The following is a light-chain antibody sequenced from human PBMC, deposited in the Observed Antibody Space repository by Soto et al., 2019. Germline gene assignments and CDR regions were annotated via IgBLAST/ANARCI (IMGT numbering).Light chain of an antibody. Sequence: DIQMTQSPSTLSASVGDRVTITCRASQSISIWLAWHQQKQGKAPHLLIYKASSLESGVPSRFSGSGSGTEFTLTISSLQPDDFATYYCQQYNSYPKTFGHGTKVEIK. J-gene: IGKJ1*01. CDR2: KAS. CDR1: QSISIW. V-gene: IGKV1-5*03. CDR3: QQYNSYPKT.